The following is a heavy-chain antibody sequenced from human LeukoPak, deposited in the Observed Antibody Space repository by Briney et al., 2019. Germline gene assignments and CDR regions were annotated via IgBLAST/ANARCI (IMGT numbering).Heavy chain of an antibody. Sequence: GGSLRLSCAASGFTFSKYALVWVRQAPGKGLAWVSASSSGGSNPLYADAVKGRFTISRDNSKNTLYLQMNSLRAEDTAVYYCGRDPNGDYVGAFEFWGRGTMVIVSS. CDR3: GRDPNGDYVGAFEF. CDR1: GFTFSKYA. CDR2: SSSGGSNP. J-gene: IGHJ3*01. D-gene: IGHD4-17*01. V-gene: IGHV3-23*01.